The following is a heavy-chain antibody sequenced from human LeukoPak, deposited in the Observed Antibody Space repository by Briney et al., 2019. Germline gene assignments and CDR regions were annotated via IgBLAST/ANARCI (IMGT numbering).Heavy chain of an antibody. V-gene: IGHV3-7*01. CDR1: GFIFSSYW. CDR3: ARDPIDY. CDR2: IRQDGSEK. Sequence: GGSLRLSCTASGFIFSSYWMTWVRQAPGKGLEWVANIRQDGSEKNFVDSVKGRFTISRDNAKNSLNLQMNTLTAEDTAVYYCARDPIDYWGQGTLVTVTS. J-gene: IGHJ4*02.